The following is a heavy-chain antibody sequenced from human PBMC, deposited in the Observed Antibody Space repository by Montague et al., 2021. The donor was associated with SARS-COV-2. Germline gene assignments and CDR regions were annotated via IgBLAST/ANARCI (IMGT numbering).Heavy chain of an antibody. J-gene: IGHJ4*02. CDR2: INHSGGV. Sequence: SETLSLTCTVHRGSFSGYYWTWIRQPPGKGLEWIGEINHSGGVNXNPSLKSRVTISVDTSKNHFSLTLRSVTAADTAIYYCARGYCSSTTCYRSPHYWGQGTLGAVSS. CDR1: RGSFSGYY. V-gene: IGHV4-34*01. D-gene: IGHD2-2*01. CDR3: ARGYCSSTTCYRSPHY.